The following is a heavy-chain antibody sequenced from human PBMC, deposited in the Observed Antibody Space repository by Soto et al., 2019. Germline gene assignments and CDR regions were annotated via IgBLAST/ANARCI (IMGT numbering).Heavy chain of an antibody. CDR2: ISSNGGST. CDR3: ARDPPDYGDSKHWYFDL. Sequence: EVQLVESGGGLVQPGGSLRLSCAASGFTFSSYAMHWVRQAPGKGLEYVSAISSNGGSTYYANSVKGRFTISRDNSKNTLYLQMGSLTAEDMAVYYCARDPPDYGDSKHWYFDLWGRGTLVTVSS. CDR1: GFTFSSYA. V-gene: IGHV3-64*01. J-gene: IGHJ2*01. D-gene: IGHD4-17*01.